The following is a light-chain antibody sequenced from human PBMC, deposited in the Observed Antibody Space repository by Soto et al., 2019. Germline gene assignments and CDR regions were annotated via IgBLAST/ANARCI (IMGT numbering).Light chain of an antibody. J-gene: IGKJ1*01. CDR2: DAS. V-gene: IGKV3-15*01. CDR1: QSVGNN. CDR3: HQYNNWPPWT. Sequence: ETVMTQSPATLSVSPGERATLSCGASQSVGNNLAWYQQNPGQAPRLLIYDASTRATGIPARFSGSGSGTEFTLTISSLQSEDFAVYYCHQYNNWPPWTFGQGTKVEIK.